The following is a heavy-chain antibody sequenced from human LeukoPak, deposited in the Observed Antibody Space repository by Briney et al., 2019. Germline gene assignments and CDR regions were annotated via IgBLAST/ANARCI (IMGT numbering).Heavy chain of an antibody. D-gene: IGHD3-10*01. CDR3: AKDGESYYYGSGSYYP. CDR2: ISYDGSNK. Sequence: GRSLRLSCAASGFTSSGYGMHWFRQAPGKGLEWVAVISYDGSNKYYADSVKGRFTISRDNSKNTLYLQMNSLRAEDTAVYYCAKDGESYYYGSGSYYPWGQGTLVTVSS. CDR1: GFTSSGYG. J-gene: IGHJ5*02. V-gene: IGHV3-30*18.